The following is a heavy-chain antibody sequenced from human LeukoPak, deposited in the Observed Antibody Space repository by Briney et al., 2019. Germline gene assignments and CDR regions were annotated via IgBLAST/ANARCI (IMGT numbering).Heavy chain of an antibody. CDR3: ARLSAVPRGEFDY. CDR2: IYPGDSDT. CDR1: GYSFATYW. D-gene: IGHD3-16*01. V-gene: IGHV5-51*01. Sequence: GESLKISCEVSGYSFATYWIGWVRQMPGKGLEWMGIIYPGDSDTRYSPSFQGQVTISADKSISTASLQWSSLKASDTAMYYCARLSAVPRGEFDYWGQGTLVTVSS. J-gene: IGHJ4*02.